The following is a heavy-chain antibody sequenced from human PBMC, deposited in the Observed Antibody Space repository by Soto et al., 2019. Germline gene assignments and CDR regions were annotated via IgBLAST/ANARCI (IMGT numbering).Heavy chain of an antibody. D-gene: IGHD3-22*01. CDR1: GYPCTSYG. CDR2: ISASNGNT. V-gene: IGHV1-18*01. J-gene: IGHJ2*01. Sequence: QVQLVQSGAEVQKPGASVKVSCKASGYPCTSYGISWVRQAPGQGLEWMGWISASNGNTNYAQKLQGRVTMTTDTSTSTADMELRSLRSDDTAVYYCARGVCNYDSSGCYFDLWGRGTLVTVSS. CDR3: ARGVCNYDSSGCYFDL.